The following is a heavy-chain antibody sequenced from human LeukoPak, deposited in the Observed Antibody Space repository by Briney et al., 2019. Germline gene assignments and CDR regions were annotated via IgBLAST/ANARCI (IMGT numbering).Heavy chain of an antibody. D-gene: IGHD3-3*02. Sequence: PGGSLRLSCAASGFTFRSYAMSWVRQAPGKGLEWVSGINSTGGITYYADSVKGRFTISRDNSKNTLYLQMNSLRAEDTAIYCCAKWRASHFFDYWGQGTLVTVSS. CDR1: GFTFRSYA. J-gene: IGHJ4*02. V-gene: IGHV3-23*01. CDR3: AKWRASHFFDY. CDR2: INSTGGIT.